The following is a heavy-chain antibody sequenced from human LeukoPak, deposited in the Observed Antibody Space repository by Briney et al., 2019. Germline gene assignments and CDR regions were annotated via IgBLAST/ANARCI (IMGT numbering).Heavy chain of an antibody. Sequence: DSVKVSCKVSGYTFTNFGSSWVRQAPGQGLEWMGWISAFNVNTYYAQNLQGRVSMTTDTSTNTAYMELRSLRSDDTAVYYCARAVFNMPRGVINFHRFDPWGQGTLVTVSS. V-gene: IGHV1-18*04. J-gene: IGHJ5*02. CDR1: GYTFTNFG. D-gene: IGHD3-10*01. CDR2: ISAFNVNT. CDR3: ARAVFNMPRGVINFHRFDP.